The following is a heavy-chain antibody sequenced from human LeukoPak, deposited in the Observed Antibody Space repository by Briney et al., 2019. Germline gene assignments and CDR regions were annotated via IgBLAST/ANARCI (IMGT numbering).Heavy chain of an antibody. CDR3: ASGSYSYYYMDV. J-gene: IGHJ6*03. Sequence: SETLSLTCTDSGGSISSYYWNWIRQPPGKGLEWIGYIYYSGSTNYNPSLKSRVTISVDTSKNQFSLKLSSVTAADTAVYYCASGSYSYYYMDVWGKGTTVTVSS. CDR2: IYYSGST. V-gene: IGHV4-59*01. CDR1: GGSISSYY.